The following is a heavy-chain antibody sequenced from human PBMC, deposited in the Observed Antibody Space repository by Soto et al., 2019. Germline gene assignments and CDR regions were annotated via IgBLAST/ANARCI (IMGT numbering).Heavy chain of an antibody. CDR3: ARGRPGIAAAGVDY. CDR2: ISSSGSTI. J-gene: IGHJ4*02. V-gene: IGHV3-48*03. CDR1: GFTFSSYE. D-gene: IGHD6-13*01. Sequence: GGSLRLSCAASGFTFSSYEMNWVRQAPGKGLEWVSYISSSGSTIYYADSVKGRFTNSRDNAKNSLYLQMNSLRAEDTAVYYCARGRPGIAAAGVDYWGQGTLVTVSS.